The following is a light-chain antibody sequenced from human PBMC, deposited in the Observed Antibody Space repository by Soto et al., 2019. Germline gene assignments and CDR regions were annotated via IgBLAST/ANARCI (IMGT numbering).Light chain of an antibody. CDR2: KSA. CDR3: PGHNSNPTT. CDR1: QTISTW. Sequence: IQMMQTPSNPVASVRDKVILTCRANQTISTWLAWYQQKQAKAPNLLIYKSARLETGVPSRFSGSGSGTEFTLTIRIFRPADLTAYYCPGHNSNPTTCGEGSRL. V-gene: IGKV1-5*03. J-gene: IGKJ5*01.